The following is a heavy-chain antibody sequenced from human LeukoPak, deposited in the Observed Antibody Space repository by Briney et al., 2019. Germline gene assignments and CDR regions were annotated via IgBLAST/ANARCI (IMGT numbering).Heavy chain of an antibody. J-gene: IGHJ4*02. CDR1: GGTFSSYA. Sequence: ASVKVSCKASGGTFSSYAISWLRQAPGQGLEWMGGIIPIFGTANYAQKFQGRVTITTDESTSTAYMELSSLRSEDTAVYYCARVNYYDSSGYTWFDYWGQGTLVTVSS. D-gene: IGHD3-22*01. CDR3: ARVNYYDSSGYTWFDY. CDR2: IIPIFGTA. V-gene: IGHV1-69*05.